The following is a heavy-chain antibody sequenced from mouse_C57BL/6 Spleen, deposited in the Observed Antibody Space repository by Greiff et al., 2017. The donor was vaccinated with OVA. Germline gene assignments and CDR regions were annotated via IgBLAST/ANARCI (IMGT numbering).Heavy chain of an antibody. CDR1: GFTFSSYA. V-gene: IGHV5-9-1*02. J-gene: IGHJ4*01. CDR2: ISSGGDYI. CDR3: TRGADGRVVYAMDY. Sequence: EVKLVESGEGLVKPGGSLKLSCAASGFTFSSYAMSWVRQPPEKRLEWVAYISSGGDYISSADTVKGRFTISRDNARSNLYLQMSSLKSEDTAMYYCTRGADGRVVYAMDYWGQGTSVTVSS. D-gene: IGHD1-1*02.